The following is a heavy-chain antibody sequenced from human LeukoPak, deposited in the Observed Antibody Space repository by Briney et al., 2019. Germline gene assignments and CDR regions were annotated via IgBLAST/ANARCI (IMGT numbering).Heavy chain of an antibody. D-gene: IGHD6-25*01. V-gene: IGHV1-69*13. CDR3: ARDLGIAAPHLY. Sequence: GASVKVSCKASGGTFSSYAISWVRQAPGQGLEWMGGIIPIFGTANYAQKFQGRVTITADESTSTAYMELSSLRSEDTAVYYCARDLGIAAPHLYWGQGTLVTASS. J-gene: IGHJ4*02. CDR2: IIPIFGTA. CDR1: GGTFSSYA.